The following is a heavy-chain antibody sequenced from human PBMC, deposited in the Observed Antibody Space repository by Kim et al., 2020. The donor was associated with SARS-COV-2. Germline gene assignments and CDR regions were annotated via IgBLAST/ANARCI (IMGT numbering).Heavy chain of an antibody. Sequence: YAQGFTGRFVFSLDTSVSTAYLQISSLKAEDTAVYYCARVYCGGDCYFYYWGQGTLVTVSS. D-gene: IGHD2-21*02. CDR3: ARVYCGGDCYFYY. V-gene: IGHV7-4-1*02. J-gene: IGHJ4*02.